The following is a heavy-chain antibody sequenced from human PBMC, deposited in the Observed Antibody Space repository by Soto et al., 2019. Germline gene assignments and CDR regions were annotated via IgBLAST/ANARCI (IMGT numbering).Heavy chain of an antibody. J-gene: IGHJ6*02. CDR3: AREGSSWYYYYYYGMDV. Sequence: QSQTLSLTCAISGDSVSSNSAAWNWIRQSPSRGLEWLGRTYYRSKWYNDYAVSVKSRITINPDTSKNQFSLQLNSVTPEDTAVYYCAREGSSWYYYYYYGMDVWGQGTTVTVSS. CDR1: GDSVSSNSAA. V-gene: IGHV6-1*01. CDR2: TYYRSKWYN. D-gene: IGHD6-13*01.